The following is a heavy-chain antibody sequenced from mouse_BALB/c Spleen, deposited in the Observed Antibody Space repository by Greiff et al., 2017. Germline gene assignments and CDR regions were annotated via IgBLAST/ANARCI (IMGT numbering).Heavy chain of an antibody. CDR2: IYPSDSYT. Sequence: VQLQQPGAELVRPGASVKLSCKASGYTFTSYWINWVKQRPGQGLEWIGNIYPSDSYTNYNQKFKDKATLTVDKSSSTAYMQLSSPTSEDSAVYYCTRSYGNYYYAMDYWGQGTSVTVSS. V-gene: IGHV1-69*02. CDR3: TRSYGNYYYAMDY. CDR1: GYTFTSYW. D-gene: IGHD2-1*01. J-gene: IGHJ4*01.